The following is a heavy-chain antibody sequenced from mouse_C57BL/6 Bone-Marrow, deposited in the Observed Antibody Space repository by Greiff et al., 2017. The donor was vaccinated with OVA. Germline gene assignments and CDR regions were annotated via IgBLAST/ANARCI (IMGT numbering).Heavy chain of an antibody. Sequence: ESGPGLVKPSQSLSLTCSVPGYSITSGYYWNWIRQFPGNKLEWMGYISYDGSNNYNPSLKNRISITRDTSKNQFFLKLNSVTTEDTATYYCARGGDPFDYWGQGTTLTVSS. J-gene: IGHJ2*01. CDR2: ISYDGSN. CDR1: GYSITSGYY. V-gene: IGHV3-6*01. CDR3: ARGGDPFDY. D-gene: IGHD3-3*01.